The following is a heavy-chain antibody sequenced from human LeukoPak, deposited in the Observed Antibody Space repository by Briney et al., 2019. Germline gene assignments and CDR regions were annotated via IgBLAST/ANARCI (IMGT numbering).Heavy chain of an antibody. V-gene: IGHV4-31*03. D-gene: IGHD5-18*01. CDR2: IHDNGNT. CDR3: ARGAMGGANWLDR. J-gene: IGHJ5*02. Sequence: PSETLSLTCTVSGGSISSGGYHWSWIRQHPGKGLEWVRYIHDNGNTYYIPPLKSRVTISVDPSKNQFSLELSYVTAGDRAVFYCARGAMGGANWLDRWGRGSLVSV. CDR1: GGSISSGGYH.